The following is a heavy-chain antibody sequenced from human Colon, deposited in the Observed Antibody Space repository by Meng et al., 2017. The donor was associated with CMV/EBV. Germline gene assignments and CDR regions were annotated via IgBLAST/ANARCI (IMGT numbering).Heavy chain of an antibody. Sequence: SVKVSCKASGGTLSSYTISWVRQAPGQGLEWMGRIIPILGIANYAQKFQGRVTITADKSTSTAYMELSSLRSEDTAVYYCATRLYPYSGYDSIEPAALDYWGQGTLVTVSS. J-gene: IGHJ4*02. CDR1: GGTLSSYT. D-gene: IGHD5-12*01. CDR2: IIPILGIA. CDR3: ATRLYPYSGYDSIEPAALDY. V-gene: IGHV1-69*02.